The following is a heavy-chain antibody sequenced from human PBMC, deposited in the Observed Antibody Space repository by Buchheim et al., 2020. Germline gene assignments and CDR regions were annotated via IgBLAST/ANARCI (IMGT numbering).Heavy chain of an antibody. CDR2: ISVGGDYT. CDR3: ARDQPLIIGIAAAGTASG. Sequence: EVQLLESGGGLVQPGGSLRLSCAASGFTFSGYAMSWVRQAPGKGLECVSTISVGGDYTYYTDSVKGRFTISRDNAKNSLYLQMNSLRAEDTAVYYCARDQPLIIGIAAAGTASGWGQGTL. J-gene: IGHJ4*02. CDR1: GFTFSGYA. V-gene: IGHV3-23*01. D-gene: IGHD6-13*01.